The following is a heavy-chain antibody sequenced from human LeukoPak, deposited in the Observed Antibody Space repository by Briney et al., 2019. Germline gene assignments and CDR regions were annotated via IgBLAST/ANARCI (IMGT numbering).Heavy chain of an antibody. Sequence: SETLSLTCAVYGGSFSGYYWSWIRQPPGKGLEWIGEINHSGSTNYNPSLKSRVTISVDTSKNQFSLKLSSVTAADTAVYYCARGLPGYQWLVRYYGMDVWGQGTTVTVSS. CDR3: ARGLPGYQWLVRYYGMDV. V-gene: IGHV4-34*01. CDR1: GGSFSGYY. J-gene: IGHJ6*02. CDR2: INHSGST. D-gene: IGHD6-19*01.